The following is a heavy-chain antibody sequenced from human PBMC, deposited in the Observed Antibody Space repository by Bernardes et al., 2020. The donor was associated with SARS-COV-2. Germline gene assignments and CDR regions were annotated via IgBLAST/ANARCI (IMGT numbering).Heavy chain of an antibody. V-gene: IGHV3-33*01. J-gene: IGHJ3*02. CDR1: GFTFSSYG. CDR2: IWYDGSNK. CDR3: ARGRGSGYYSFDAFDI. Sequence: GSLRLSCAASGFTFSSYGMHWVRQAPGKGLEWVAVIWYDGSNKYYADSVKGRFTISRDNSKNTLYLQMNSLRAEDTAVYYCARGRGSGYYSFDAFDIWGQGTMVTVSS. D-gene: IGHD3-22*01.